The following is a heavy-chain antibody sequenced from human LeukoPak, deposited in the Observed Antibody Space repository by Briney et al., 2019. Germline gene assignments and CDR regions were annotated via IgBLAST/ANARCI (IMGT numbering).Heavy chain of an antibody. CDR2: ISYDGSNK. CDR3: ARGTVAVAGTGDY. J-gene: IGHJ4*02. CDR1: GFTLSSYA. V-gene: IGHV3-30-3*01. Sequence: TGGSLRLSCAASGFTLSSYAMHWVRQAPGKGLEWVAVISYDGSNKYYADSVKGRFTISRDNSKNTLYLQMNSLRAEDTAVYYCARGTVAVAGTGDYWGQGTLVTVSS. D-gene: IGHD6-19*01.